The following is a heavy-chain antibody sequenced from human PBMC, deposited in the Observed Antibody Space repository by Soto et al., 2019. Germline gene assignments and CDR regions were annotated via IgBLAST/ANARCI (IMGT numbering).Heavy chain of an antibody. CDR1: GGSISSGGYY. J-gene: IGHJ6*02. V-gene: IGHV4-31*03. CDR2: IYCSGST. CDR3: ARDRVYGSGGYQGYYYGMDV. Sequence: QVQLQESGPGLVKPSQTLSLTCTVSGGSISSGGYYWSWIRQHPGKGLEWIGYIYCSGSTYYNPSLKSRVTIAVDTSKNQFPLKLSAVTAADTAVYYCARDRVYGSGGYQGYYYGMDVWGQGTTVTVSS. D-gene: IGHD3-10*01.